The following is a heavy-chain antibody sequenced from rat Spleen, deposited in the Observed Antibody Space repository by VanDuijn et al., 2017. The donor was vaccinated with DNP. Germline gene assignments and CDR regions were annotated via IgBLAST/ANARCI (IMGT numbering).Heavy chain of an antibody. CDR3: TRVEQPNWFAY. D-gene: IGHD1-10*01. V-gene: IGHV5-31*01. Sequence: EVQLVESGGGPVQPGRSLKLSCVASGFIFSNYWMTWIRQAPGKGLEWVASIGSTGDNTYYSDSVKGRFTISRDNAKSTLYLQMDSLRSEDTATYYCTRVEQPNWFAYWGQGTLVTVSS. CDR2: IGSTGDNT. J-gene: IGHJ3*01. CDR1: GFIFSNYW.